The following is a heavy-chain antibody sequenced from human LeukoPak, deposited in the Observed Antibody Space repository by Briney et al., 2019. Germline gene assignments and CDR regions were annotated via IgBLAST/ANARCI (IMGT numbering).Heavy chain of an antibody. CDR1: GGSISSYY. V-gene: IGHV4-59*01. CDR3: ARDGCTNGVCPDY. CDR2: IYYSGST. Sequence: SETLSLTCTVSGGSISSYYWSWIRQPPGKGLEWIGYIYYSGSTNYIPSLKSRVTISVDTSKNQFSLKLSSVTAADTAVYYCARDGCTNGVCPDYWGQGTLVTVSS. D-gene: IGHD2-8*01. J-gene: IGHJ4*02.